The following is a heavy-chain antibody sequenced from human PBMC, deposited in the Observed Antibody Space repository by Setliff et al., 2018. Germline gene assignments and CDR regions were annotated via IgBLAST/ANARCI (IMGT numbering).Heavy chain of an antibody. Sequence: PSETLSLTCAVSGGSISDNNWWSWVRQPPGKGLEWIGEIYHSGSANYNPSLKSRVTTSVDKSKNQFSLKIYSMTAADTAVYYCARRPLFGVVIASAAGMEFDYWGQGIRVTVSS. D-gene: IGHD3-3*01. CDR2: IYHSGSA. CDR3: ARRPLFGVVIASAAGMEFDY. CDR1: GGSISDNNW. V-gene: IGHV4-4*02. J-gene: IGHJ4*02.